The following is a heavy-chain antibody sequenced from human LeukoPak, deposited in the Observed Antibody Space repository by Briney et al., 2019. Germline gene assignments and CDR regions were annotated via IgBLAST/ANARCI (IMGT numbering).Heavy chain of an antibody. V-gene: IGHV1-69*06. Sequence: ASVKVSCKASGGTFSNYGINWVRQAPGQGLEWMGGITPIFGTANYVQKFQGRVTITADKSTSTAYMELSRLRSEDTATYYCARASSDDTAMATPFXYWGQGTXV. D-gene: IGHD5-18*01. CDR3: ARASSDDTAMATPFXY. CDR2: ITPIFGTA. J-gene: IGHJ4*02. CDR1: GGTFSNYG.